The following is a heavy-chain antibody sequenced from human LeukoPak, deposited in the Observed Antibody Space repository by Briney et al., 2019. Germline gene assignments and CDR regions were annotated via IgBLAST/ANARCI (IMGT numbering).Heavy chain of an antibody. J-gene: IGHJ4*02. D-gene: IGHD3-16*01. CDR1: GFTFSSYW. CDR2: ISYDGGEI. V-gene: IGHV3-7*01. CDR3: ARDKPRGSYDGSIFGS. Sequence: GGSLRLSCEVSGFTFSSYWMSWVRQAPGKGLEWVAIISYDGGEIYYVDSVKGRFTLSRDNAKSSVYLQMNSLRAEDAAVYYCARDKPRGSYDGSIFGSWGQGTLVTVSS.